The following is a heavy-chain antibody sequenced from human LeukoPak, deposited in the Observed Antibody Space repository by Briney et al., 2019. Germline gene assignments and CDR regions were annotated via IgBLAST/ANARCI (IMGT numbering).Heavy chain of an antibody. CDR1: GGSISSYY. V-gene: IGHV4-59*08. CDR2: IYYSVST. Sequence: SETLSLTCTVSGGSISSYYWSWIRQPPGRGLEWVGYIYYSVSTNYNPSLKRRVTISVDTSKNQFSLKLSSVSAADTAVYFCARGEGSGGSCYSNWGQGTLVTVSS. CDR3: ARGEGSGGSCYSN. J-gene: IGHJ4*02. D-gene: IGHD2-15*01.